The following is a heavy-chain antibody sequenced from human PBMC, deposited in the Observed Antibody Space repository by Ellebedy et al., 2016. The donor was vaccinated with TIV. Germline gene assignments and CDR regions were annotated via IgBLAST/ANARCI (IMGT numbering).Heavy chain of an antibody. CDR3: ARHAKDDYGDYGPFFDY. CDR1: GFNFNQYT. CDR2: INGASTYI. Sequence: GGSLRLSCAASGFNFNQYTINWVRLAPGKGLQWVSSINGASTYIYYAESLKGRFTVSRDNAKNSLYLHLSSLRAEDTAIYFCARHAKDDYGDYGPFFDYWGQGTLVTVSS. J-gene: IGHJ4*02. V-gene: IGHV3-21*01. D-gene: IGHD4-17*01.